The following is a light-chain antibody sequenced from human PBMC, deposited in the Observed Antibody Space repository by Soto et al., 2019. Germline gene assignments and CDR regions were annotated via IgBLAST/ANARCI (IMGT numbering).Light chain of an antibody. CDR1: QTISNW. Sequence: DIQMTQSPSTLSASVGDRVTITCRASQTISNWLAWYQQKPGKAPKLLIYDASSLEGGVPSRFSGSGSGTEFTLTVSGLQPDDFATDYCQQYYSYWTFGQGTKVEIK. CDR2: DAS. J-gene: IGKJ1*01. V-gene: IGKV1-5*01. CDR3: QQYYSYWT.